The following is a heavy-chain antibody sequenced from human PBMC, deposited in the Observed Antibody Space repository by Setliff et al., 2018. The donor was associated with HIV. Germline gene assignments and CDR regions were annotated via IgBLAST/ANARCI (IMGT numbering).Heavy chain of an antibody. CDR1: GFTVSSSY. V-gene: IGHV3-66*02. Sequence: GGSLRLSCEASGFTVSSSYMAWVRQAPGKGLEWVSTIYSDGSTYHRDSVKGRFTLSRDNSKNTLYLQMGSLRPEDMAVYYCARVRLYNSALDYWGQGTLVTVSS. D-gene: IGHD3-22*01. CDR3: ARVRLYNSALDY. J-gene: IGHJ4*02. CDR2: IYSDGST.